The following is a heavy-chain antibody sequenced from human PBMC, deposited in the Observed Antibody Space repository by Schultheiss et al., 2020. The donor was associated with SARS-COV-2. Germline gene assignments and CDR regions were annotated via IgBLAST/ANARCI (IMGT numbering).Heavy chain of an antibody. D-gene: IGHD3-10*01. Sequence: SETLSLTCTVSGGSISSGSYYWSWIRQPAGKGLEWIGRIYTSGSTNYNPSLKSRVTMSVDTSKNQFSLKLSSVTAADTAVYYCARLGSVLNYHYYGVDVWGQGTTVTVSS. V-gene: IGHV4-61*02. J-gene: IGHJ6*02. CDR3: ARLGSVLNYHYYGVDV. CDR2: IYTSGST. CDR1: GGSISSGSYY.